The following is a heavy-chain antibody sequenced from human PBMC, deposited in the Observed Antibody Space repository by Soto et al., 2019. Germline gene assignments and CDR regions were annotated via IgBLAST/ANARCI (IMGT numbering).Heavy chain of an antibody. CDR3: ARDRGDYDSSGYVAFDI. V-gene: IGHV1-69*13. J-gene: IGHJ3*02. CDR2: IIPIFGTA. D-gene: IGHD3-22*01. CDR1: GGTFSSYA. Sequence: SVKVSCKASGGTFSSYAISWVRQAPGQGLEWMGGIIPIFGTANYAQKFQGRVTITADESTSTAYMELSSLRSEDTAVYYCARDRGDYDSSGYVAFDIWGQGTMVTV.